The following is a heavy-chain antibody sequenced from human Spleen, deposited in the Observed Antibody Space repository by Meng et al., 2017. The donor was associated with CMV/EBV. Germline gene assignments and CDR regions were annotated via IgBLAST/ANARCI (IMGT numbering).Heavy chain of an antibody. D-gene: IGHD2-2*01. V-gene: IGHV3-49*04. CDR3: TRGGTSAMRDGMDV. CDR2: IRKNGYGGTT. J-gene: IGHJ6*02. CDR1: GFIFGDYL. Sequence: SLRLSCTASGFIFGDYLMGWVRQAPGKGPEWAGGIRKNGYGGTTEYAASVKGRFTISRDDSKSIAYLQMNSLKIEDTAVYYCTRGGTSAMRDGMDVCGQGTTVTVSS.